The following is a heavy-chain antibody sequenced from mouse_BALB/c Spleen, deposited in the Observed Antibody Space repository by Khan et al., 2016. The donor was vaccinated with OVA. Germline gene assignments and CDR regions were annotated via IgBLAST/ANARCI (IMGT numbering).Heavy chain of an antibody. CDR2: ISSGGNYT. CDR3: ARPPFTTVVATSYCFFDV. Sequence: EVELVESGGGLVQPGGSLKLSCAASGFTFSSYAMSWVRQTPEKRLEWVATISSGGNYTYYPDSVKGRFTISRDNAKSTMYLQMSSLRSEDTAMFKCARPPFTTVVATSYCFFDVWGAGTTVTVSS. J-gene: IGHJ1*01. D-gene: IGHD1-1*01. CDR1: GFTFSSYA. V-gene: IGHV5-9-3*01.